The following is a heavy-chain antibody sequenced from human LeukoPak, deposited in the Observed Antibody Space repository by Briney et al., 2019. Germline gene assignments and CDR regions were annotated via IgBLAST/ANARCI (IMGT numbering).Heavy chain of an antibody. CDR1: GFTFSSYG. Sequence: PGGSLRLSCAASGFTFSSYGMHWVRQAPGKGLEWVAVISYDGSNKYYADSVKGRFTISRDNSKNTLYLQMNSLRAEDTAVYYCARYVWGSYRSFYFDYWGQGTLVTVSS. CDR3: ARYVWGSYRSFYFDY. J-gene: IGHJ4*02. V-gene: IGHV3-30*03. D-gene: IGHD3-16*02. CDR2: ISYDGSNK.